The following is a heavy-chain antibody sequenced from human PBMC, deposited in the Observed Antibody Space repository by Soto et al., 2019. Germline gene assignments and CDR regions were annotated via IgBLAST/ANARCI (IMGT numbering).Heavy chain of an antibody. V-gene: IGHV1-69*06. Sequence: QVQLVQSGVEVKKPGSSVKVSCKVSGGTFSSHAINWLRQAPGQGFEWMGVIIPITETPNNAEKFQGRVTITAKKTTATVYMELSSLTFDDTAVYFCARGNKGPGHYGPGSQGWYGPWGQGTLVTVSS. J-gene: IGHJ5*02. CDR1: GGTFSSHA. D-gene: IGHD3-10*01. CDR3: ARGNKGPGHYGPGSQGWYGP. CDR2: IIPITETP.